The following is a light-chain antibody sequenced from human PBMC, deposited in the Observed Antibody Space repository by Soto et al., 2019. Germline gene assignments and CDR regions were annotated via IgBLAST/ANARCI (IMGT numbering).Light chain of an antibody. CDR2: WAS. CDR3: QQYYSIPQT. V-gene: IGKV4-1*01. J-gene: IGKJ1*01. Sequence: DIVMTQSPDSLAVSLGERATINCKSSQSVLYLAWYQQKPGQPPKLLIYWASTRESGVPDRFSGSGSGTDFTLTISSLQAEDVAVYYCQQYYSIPQTFGQGTKVEIK. CDR1: QSVLY.